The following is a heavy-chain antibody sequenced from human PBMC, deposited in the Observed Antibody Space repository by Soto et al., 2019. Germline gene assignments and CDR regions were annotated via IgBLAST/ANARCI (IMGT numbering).Heavy chain of an antibody. CDR1: GYTFSNYG. V-gene: IGHV1-18*01. CDR3: ASDAPPVDY. CDR2: ISAYNGTT. J-gene: IGHJ4*02. Sequence: QVQLVQSGAEVKKPGASVQVSCKASGYTFSNYGISWVRQAPGQGLEWMGWISAYNGTTKYAQKLQGRVTMTTATATSTTYRERRTLRSHDTSVYYCASDAPPVDYRCQGTLVTVSS.